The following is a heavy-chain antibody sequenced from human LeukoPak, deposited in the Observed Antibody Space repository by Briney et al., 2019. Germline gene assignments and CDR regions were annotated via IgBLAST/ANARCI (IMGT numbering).Heavy chain of an antibody. V-gene: IGHV3-30-3*01. D-gene: IGHD3-10*01. CDR3: AKDLYYYGSGSYIPEY. CDR2: ISYDGSNK. CDR1: GFTFSSYA. Sequence: PGRSLRLSCAASGFTFSSYAMHWVRQAPGRGLEWVAVISYDGSNKYYADSVKGRFTISRDNSKNTLYLQMNSLRAEDTAVYYCAKDLYYYGSGSYIPEYWGQGTLVTVSS. J-gene: IGHJ4*02.